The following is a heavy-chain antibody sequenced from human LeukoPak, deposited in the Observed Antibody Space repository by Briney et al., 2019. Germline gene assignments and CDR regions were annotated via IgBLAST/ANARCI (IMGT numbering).Heavy chain of an antibody. J-gene: IGHJ4*02. D-gene: IGHD5-18*01. CDR1: GFTFSSYA. V-gene: IGHV3-23*01. CDR3: AKGIAQGYTFGSIEQDY. Sequence: PGGSLRLSCAASGFTFSSYAMSWVRQAPGKGLEWVSAISGSGGSTYYADSVRGRSTISRDNSKDTLSLQMNSLRAEDTAVYYCAKGIAQGYTFGSIEQDYWGQGTLVTVSS. CDR2: ISGSGGST.